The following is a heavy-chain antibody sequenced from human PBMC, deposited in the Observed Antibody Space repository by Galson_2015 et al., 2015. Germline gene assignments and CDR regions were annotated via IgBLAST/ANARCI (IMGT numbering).Heavy chain of an antibody. V-gene: IGHV3-33*01. D-gene: IGHD6-19*01. CDR1: GFTFGSYG. CDR2: IWYDGSNK. Sequence: SLRLSCAASGFTFGSYGMHWVRQAPGKGLEWVAVIWYDGSNKYYTDSVKGRFTISRDNSKKTLYLRMNSLRAEDTAVYYCARDPAGAAQTFDYWGQGTLVTVSS. CDR3: ARDPAGAAQTFDY. J-gene: IGHJ4*02.